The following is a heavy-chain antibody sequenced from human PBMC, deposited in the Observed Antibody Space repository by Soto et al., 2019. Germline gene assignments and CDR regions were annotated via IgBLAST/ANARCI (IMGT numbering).Heavy chain of an antibody. CDR3: AKDQSITMIVVVITSLDY. CDR2: ISGSGGST. D-gene: IGHD3-22*01. Sequence: VGSLRLSCAASGFTFSSYAMSWVRQAPGKGLEWVSAISGSGGSTYYADSVKGRFTISRDNSKNTLYLQMNSLRAEDTAVYYCAKDQSITMIVVVITSLDYWGQGTLVTVSS. J-gene: IGHJ4*02. V-gene: IGHV3-23*01. CDR1: GFTFSSYA.